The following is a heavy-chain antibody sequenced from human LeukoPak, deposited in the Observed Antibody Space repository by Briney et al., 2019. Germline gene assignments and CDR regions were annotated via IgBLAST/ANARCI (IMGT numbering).Heavy chain of an antibody. CDR3: ARDRVNIVVVSASEY. V-gene: IGHV3-21*01. Sequence: GGSLRLSCAASGFTFSDYSMNWVRQAPGKGLEWVSSITSSGTYIYYADSVKGRFTISRDNAKNSLYLQMNNLRAEDTAVYYCARDRVNIVVVSASEYWGQGTLVTVSS. CDR2: ITSSGTYI. D-gene: IGHD2-21*01. J-gene: IGHJ4*02. CDR1: GFTFSDYS.